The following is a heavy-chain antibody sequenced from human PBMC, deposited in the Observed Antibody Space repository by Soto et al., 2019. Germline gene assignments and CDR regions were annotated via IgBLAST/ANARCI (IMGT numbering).Heavy chain of an antibody. D-gene: IGHD4-4*01. CDR1: GFTFSSYA. CDR2: ISYDGSNK. V-gene: IGHV3-30-3*01. J-gene: IGHJ5*02. Sequence: GGSLRLSCAASGFTFSSYAMHWVRQAPGKGLEWVAVISYDGSNKYYADSVKGRFTISRDNSKNTLYLQMNSLRAEDTAVYYCARDSLGDYSNRRFDPWGQGTLVTVSS. CDR3: ARDSLGDYSNRRFDP.